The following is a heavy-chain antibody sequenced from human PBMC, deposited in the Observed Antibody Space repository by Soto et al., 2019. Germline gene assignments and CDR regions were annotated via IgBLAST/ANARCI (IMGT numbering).Heavy chain of an antibody. CDR2: IYYSGST. V-gene: IGHV4-59*02. CDR1: GGSVSSYY. J-gene: IGHJ6*02. Sequence: SETLSLTCTVSGGSVSSYYWSWIRQPPGKGLEWIGYIYYSGSTNYNPSLKSRVTISVDTSKNQFSLKLSSVTAADTAVYYCARDFGGFGELPKNYYYYGMDVWGQGTTVTVSS. CDR3: ARDFGGFGELPKNYYYYGMDV. D-gene: IGHD3-10*01.